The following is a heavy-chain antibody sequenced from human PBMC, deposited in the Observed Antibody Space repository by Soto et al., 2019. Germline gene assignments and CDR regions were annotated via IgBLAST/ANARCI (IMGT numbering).Heavy chain of an antibody. D-gene: IGHD2-2*01. J-gene: IGHJ5*02. CDR1: GGSISSYY. Sequence: PSETLSLTCTVSGGSISSYYWSWIRQPPGKGLEWIGYIYYSGSTNYYPSLKSRVTMSVDTSKNHFSLKLSSVTAADTAVYYCARGIGIVVGDPYNWFDPWGQGTLVTVS. CDR2: IYYSGST. CDR3: ARGIGIVVGDPYNWFDP. V-gene: IGHV4-59*01.